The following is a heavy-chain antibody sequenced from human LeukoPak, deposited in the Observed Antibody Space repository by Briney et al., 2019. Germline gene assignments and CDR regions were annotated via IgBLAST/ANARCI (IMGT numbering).Heavy chain of an antibody. Sequence: PGGSLRLSCAASGFTFSHYWMTWVRQAPGKGLEWVANIKHDGTEKYYADSVKGRLTISRDNAKNSLYLKMTSLRAEYTAVYYFATYNLAESREFDYWGQGTLVTVSS. CDR2: IKHDGTEK. J-gene: IGHJ4*02. CDR1: GFTFSHYW. V-gene: IGHV3-7*01. CDR3: ATYNLAESREFDY. D-gene: IGHD1-20*01.